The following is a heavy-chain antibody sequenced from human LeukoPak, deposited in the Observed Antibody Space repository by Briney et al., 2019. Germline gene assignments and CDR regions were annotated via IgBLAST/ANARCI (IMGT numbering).Heavy chain of an antibody. CDR2: INPNSGGT. CDR3: ARARNIVVVPAAIRAFDI. CDR1: GYTFTGYY. D-gene: IGHD2-2*01. J-gene: IGHJ3*02. Sequence: ASVKVSCKASGYTFTGYYMHWVRQAPGQGLEWMGWINPNSGGTNYAQKFQGRVTMTRDTSISTAYMELSRLRSDDTAVYYCARARNIVVVPAAIRAFDIWGQGTMVTVSS. V-gene: IGHV1-2*02.